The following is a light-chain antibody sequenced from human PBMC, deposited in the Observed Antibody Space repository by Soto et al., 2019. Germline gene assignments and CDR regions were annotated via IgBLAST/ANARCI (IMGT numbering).Light chain of an antibody. CDR1: QSISSW. J-gene: IGKJ4*01. CDR2: DAA. V-gene: IGKV1-5*01. CDR3: QQYNGYFLT. Sequence: DIQMTQSPSILSASVGDRVTITCRASQSISSWLAWYQQKPGQSPRLLMYDAASRATGIPDRFSGSGSGADFTLTISRLEPEDFATYYCQQYNGYFLTFGGGTKVDNK.